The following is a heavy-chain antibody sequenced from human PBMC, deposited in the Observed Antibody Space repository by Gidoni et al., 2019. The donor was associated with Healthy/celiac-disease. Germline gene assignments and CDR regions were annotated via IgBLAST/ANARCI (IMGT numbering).Heavy chain of an antibody. CDR2: IIPIFGTA. CDR1: VRTFSSYP. J-gene: IGHJ6*02. Sequence: QVQLVQSGAEVKKPGSSVQVSCKASVRTFSSYPIIWVRQAPGQGLEWMGGIIPIFGTANYAQKFQGRVTITADESTSTAYMELSSLRSEDTAVYYCASRGTYYYDSSGSDYYYGMDVWGQGTTVTVSS. V-gene: IGHV1-69*01. CDR3: ASRGTYYYDSSGSDYYYGMDV. D-gene: IGHD3-22*01.